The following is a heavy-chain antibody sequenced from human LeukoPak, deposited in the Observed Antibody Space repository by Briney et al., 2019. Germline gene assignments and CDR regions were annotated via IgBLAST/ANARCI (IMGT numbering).Heavy chain of an antibody. V-gene: IGHV4-34*01. D-gene: IGHD6-19*01. J-gene: IGHJ4*02. CDR1: GGSFSGYY. CDR3: ASSARWAGIDY. Sequence: PSETLSLTCAVYGGSFSGYYWSWIRQPPGKGLEWIGEINHSGSTNYNPSLKSQVTISVDTSKNQLSLKLSSVTAADTAVYYCASSARWAGIDYWGQGTLVTVSS. CDR2: INHSGST.